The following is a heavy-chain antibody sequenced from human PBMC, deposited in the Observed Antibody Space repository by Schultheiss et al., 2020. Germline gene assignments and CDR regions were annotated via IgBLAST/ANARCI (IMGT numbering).Heavy chain of an antibody. V-gene: IGHV4-34*01. J-gene: IGHJ3*02. D-gene: IGHD6-13*01. CDR1: GGSFSGYY. CDR3: AGGIAAAGDAVDI. Sequence: SETLSLTCAVYGGSFSGYYWSWIRQPPGKGLEWIGEINQSGSTKYNPSLKSRVTISVDTSKNQFSLKLSSVTAADTAVYYCAGGIAAAGDAVDIWGQGTMVNVSS. CDR2: INQSGST.